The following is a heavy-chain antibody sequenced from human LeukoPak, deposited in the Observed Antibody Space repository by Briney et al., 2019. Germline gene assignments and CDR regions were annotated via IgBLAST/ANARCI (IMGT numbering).Heavy chain of an antibody. CDR3: ASGRWWYFVN. V-gene: IGHV3-48*03. D-gene: IGHD2-15*01. Sequence: GGSLRLSCVPSGVTLSSYDMKWVRQAPGKGLEWIAHISTSGIITYYADSVKGRFTISRDNAKNSLFLQMNSLRAEDTAVYYCASGRWWYFVNWGQGTLVTVSS. CDR1: GVTLSSYD. CDR2: ISTSGIIT. J-gene: IGHJ4*02.